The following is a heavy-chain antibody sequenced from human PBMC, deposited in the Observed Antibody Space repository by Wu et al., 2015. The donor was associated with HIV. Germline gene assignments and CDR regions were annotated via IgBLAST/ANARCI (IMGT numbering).Heavy chain of an antibody. D-gene: IGHD1-1*01. Sequence: QVQLVQSGAEVKKPGSSVKVSCKASGGTFSSFSVSWVRQAPGQGLEWMGGIIPLFGTAYSAQSSRTESRITTERFHGHSLHGTEQPDILTTTAIYYSDEKEGEVLLIKTRPSYVPRGPNGNVLVFDRPSSYDPPPTPPQKRDPPPDSVRLPPFPETDF. V-gene: IGHV1-69*05. CDR1: GGTFSSFS. CDR2: IIPLFGTA. J-gene: IGHJ2*01. CDR3: DEKEGEVLLIKTRPSYVPRGPNGNVLVFDRPSSYDPPPTPPQKRDPPPDSVRLPPFPETDF.